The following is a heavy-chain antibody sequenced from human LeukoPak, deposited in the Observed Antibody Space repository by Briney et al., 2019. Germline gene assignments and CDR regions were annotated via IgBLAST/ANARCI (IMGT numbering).Heavy chain of an antibody. J-gene: IGHJ6*03. D-gene: IGHD1-26*01. CDR1: GFTFSSYE. V-gene: IGHV3-48*03. CDR2: ISSSGSTI. Sequence: GGSLRLSCAASGFTFSSYEMNWVRQAPGKGLEWVSYISSSGSTIYYADSVKGRFTISRDNSKNTLYLQMGSLRAEDMAVYYCARGGYGASTPYYMDVWGKGTTVTVSS. CDR3: ARGGYGASTPYYMDV.